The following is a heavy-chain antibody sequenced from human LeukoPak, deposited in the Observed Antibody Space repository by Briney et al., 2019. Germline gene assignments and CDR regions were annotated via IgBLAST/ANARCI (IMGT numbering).Heavy chain of an antibody. J-gene: IGHJ4*02. CDR1: GFTFSTYG. D-gene: IGHD3-10*01. Sequence: RSLRLSCAASGFTFSTYGMHWVRQAPGKGLAWVALISYDGSDKYYADSVKGRFTISRDNSKNTLYLQMNSLRAEDTAVYYCAKDKYYYGSGSDFDYWGQGTLVTVSS. V-gene: IGHV3-30*18. CDR3: AKDKYYYGSGSDFDY. CDR2: ISYDGSDK.